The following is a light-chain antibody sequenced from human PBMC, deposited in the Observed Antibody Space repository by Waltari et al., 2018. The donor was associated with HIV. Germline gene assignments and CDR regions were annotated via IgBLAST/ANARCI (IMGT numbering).Light chain of an antibody. V-gene: IGLV1-44*01. CDR2: CNE. J-gene: IGLJ2*01. Sequence: QSVLTQPPSASGTPGQRVTISCSGSSSNIGNNAVSWYQQFPGTAPNRLFYCNEQRHLELPTRFSSSNFGSPASQAIGGVQAEDEANYYCEILDYKLSGSVFGGGTKLTVL. CDR1: SSNIGNNA. CDR3: EILDYKLSGSV.